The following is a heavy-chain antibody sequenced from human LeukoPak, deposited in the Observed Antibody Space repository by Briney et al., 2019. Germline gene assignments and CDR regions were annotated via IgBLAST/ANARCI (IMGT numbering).Heavy chain of an antibody. CDR3: AKESNYYDSSGYGRPDY. Sequence: PGGSLRLSCAASGFTFSSYWMSWVRQAPGKGLEWVANIKQGGSEKYYVDSVKGRFTISRDNAKNSLYLQMNSLRAEDTAVYYCAKESNYYDSSGYGRPDYWGQGTLVTVSS. D-gene: IGHD3-22*01. CDR1: GFTFSSYW. CDR2: IKQGGSEK. V-gene: IGHV3-7*01. J-gene: IGHJ4*02.